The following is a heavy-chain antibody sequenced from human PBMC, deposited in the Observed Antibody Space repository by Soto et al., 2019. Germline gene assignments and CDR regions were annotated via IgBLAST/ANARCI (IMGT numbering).Heavy chain of an antibody. D-gene: IGHD3-10*01. CDR3: ARDYYGSGSYLYYYYGMDA. CDR1: GGTFSSYA. Sequence: SVKVSCKASGGTFSSYAISWVRQAPEQGLEWMGGIIPIFGTANYAQKFQGRVTITADESTSTAYMELSSLRSEDTAVYYCARDYYGSGSYLYYYYGMDAWGQGTTVTVSS. J-gene: IGHJ6*02. CDR2: IIPIFGTA. V-gene: IGHV1-69*13.